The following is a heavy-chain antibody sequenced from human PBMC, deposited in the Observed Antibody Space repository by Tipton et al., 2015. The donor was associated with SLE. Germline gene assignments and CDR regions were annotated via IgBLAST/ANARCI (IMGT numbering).Heavy chain of an antibody. J-gene: IGHJ3*02. D-gene: IGHD1-1*01. V-gene: IGHV3-30-3*01. Sequence: SLRLSCAASGFTFSSYAMHWVRQAPGKGLEWVAVISYDGSNKYYADSVKGRFTISRDNSKNTLYLQMNSLRAEDTAVYYCAREGTGLAFDIWGQGTMVTVSS. CDR2: ISYDGSNK. CDR1: GFTFSSYA. CDR3: AREGTGLAFDI.